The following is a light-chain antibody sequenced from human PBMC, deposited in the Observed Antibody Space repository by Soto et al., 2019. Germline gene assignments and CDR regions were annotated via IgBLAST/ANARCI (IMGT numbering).Light chain of an antibody. J-gene: IGLJ2*01. CDR2: DVS. Sequence: QSALTQPASVSGSPGQSITISCTGTSSDVGGYNYVSWYQQHPGKAPKLMIYDVSNRPSGVSNRFSGSKSGNTASLTISGFHAEDEAHYYSSSYTSSSPVVVGGGTELAV. CDR3: SSYTSSSPVV. V-gene: IGLV2-14*01. CDR1: SSDVGGYNY.